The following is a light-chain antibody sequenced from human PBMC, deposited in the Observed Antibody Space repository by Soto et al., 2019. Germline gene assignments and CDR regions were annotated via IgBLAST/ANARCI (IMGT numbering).Light chain of an antibody. V-gene: IGKV1D-12*01. Sequence: DIGLPPPPSFVSAYLGVRVTITCRSSQGIWSWLARYVQKPGKAPKLLIYAATILQSRVPSRFSGSESVTDFSLTISSLQPEDFATYFCQQSSDFLLTFGGRAKVDIK. J-gene: IGKJ4*01. CDR3: QQSSDFLLT. CDR1: QGIWSW. CDR2: AAT.